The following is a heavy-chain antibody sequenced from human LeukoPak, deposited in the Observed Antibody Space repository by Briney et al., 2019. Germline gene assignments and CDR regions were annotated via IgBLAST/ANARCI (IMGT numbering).Heavy chain of an antibody. CDR1: GFTFSSYS. Sequence: GGSLRLSCAASGFTFSSYSMNWVRQAPGKGLEWVSSISSSSSYIYYADSVKGRFTISRDNAKNSLYLQMNSLRAEDTAVYYCARGPEGGGNAIDYWGQGTLVTVSS. V-gene: IGHV3-21*01. J-gene: IGHJ4*02. CDR2: ISSSSSYI. D-gene: IGHD4-23*01. CDR3: ARGPEGGGNAIDY.